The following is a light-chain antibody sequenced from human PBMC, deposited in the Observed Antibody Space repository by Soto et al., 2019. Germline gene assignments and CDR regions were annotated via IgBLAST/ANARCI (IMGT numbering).Light chain of an antibody. CDR2: DVS. CDR3: ISYTSSGTYV. Sequence: QSVLTQPASVSGPPGQSITISCTGTSSDVGGYKYVSWYQQHPGKAPKVMIYDVSNRSSGVSNRFSGSKSGNTASLTISGLQAEDEADYYCISYTSSGTYVFGTGTKLTVL. CDR1: SSDVGGYKY. J-gene: IGLJ1*01. V-gene: IGLV2-14*01.